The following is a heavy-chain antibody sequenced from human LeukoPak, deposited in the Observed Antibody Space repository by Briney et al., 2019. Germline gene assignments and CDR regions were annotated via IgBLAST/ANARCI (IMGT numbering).Heavy chain of an antibody. CDR2: INSDGSST. Sequence: QTGGSLRLSCAASGFTFSNYWMHWVRQAPGKGLVWVSRINSDGSSTNYADSMKGRFTISRDNSKNTLYLQMNSLRAEDTAVYYCATLISGWSLYWGQGTLVTVSS. CDR1: GFTFSNYW. V-gene: IGHV3-74*01. D-gene: IGHD6-19*01. J-gene: IGHJ4*02. CDR3: ATLISGWSLY.